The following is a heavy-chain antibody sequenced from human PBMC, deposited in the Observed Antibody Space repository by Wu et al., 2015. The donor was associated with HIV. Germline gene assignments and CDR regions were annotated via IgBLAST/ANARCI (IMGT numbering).Heavy chain of an antibody. CDR3: ARLQSLSGFYSNADY. Sequence: QMQLLQSGAEVKKPGASVMVSCKTSGYTFTDYYMYWVRQAPGQGLEWMGWINPNRGGTKYAQKFQGRVTMTRDTAVNTAYMELNSLRSDDTAVYYCARLQSLSGFYSNADYWGQGTLVTVSS. V-gene: IGHV1-2*02. J-gene: IGHJ4*02. CDR1: GYTFTDYY. D-gene: IGHD3-22*01. CDR2: INPNRGGT.